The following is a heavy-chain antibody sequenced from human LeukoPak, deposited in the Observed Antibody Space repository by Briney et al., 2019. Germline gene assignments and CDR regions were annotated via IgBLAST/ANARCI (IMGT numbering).Heavy chain of an antibody. CDR3: ARIYCTNGVCRFDY. D-gene: IGHD2-8*01. V-gene: IGHV1-8*01. Sequence: ASVKVSCKASGYTFTSYDINWVRQATGQGLEWMGWMNPNSGNTGYAQKFQGRVTMTRNTSISTAYMELSSLRSEDTAVYYCARIYCTNGVCRFDYWGQGTLVTVSS. J-gene: IGHJ4*02. CDR2: MNPNSGNT. CDR1: GYTFTSYD.